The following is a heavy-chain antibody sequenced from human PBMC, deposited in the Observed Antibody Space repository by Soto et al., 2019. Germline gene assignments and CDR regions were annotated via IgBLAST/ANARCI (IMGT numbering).Heavy chain of an antibody. V-gene: IGHV3-23*01. CDR1: GFTFSSYS. Sequence: EVQLLESGGGLVKPGGSLRLSCAASGFTFSSYSMNWVRQAPGKGLEWVATVGGGGGDTFYADSVKGRLTISRDDSQNAQYLQMNPMKAETSVVYVWAKRASGTGGAQPLINYWGQGTLVTVSS. D-gene: IGHD6-13*01. CDR2: VGGGGGDT. J-gene: IGHJ4*02. CDR3: AKRASGTGGAQPLINY.